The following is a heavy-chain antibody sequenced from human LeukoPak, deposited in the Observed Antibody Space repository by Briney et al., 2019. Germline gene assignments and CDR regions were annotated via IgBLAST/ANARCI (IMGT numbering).Heavy chain of an antibody. CDR2: INPNSGGT. D-gene: IGHD1-26*01. V-gene: IGHV1-2*02. CDR3: ARGQAIVGATGW. J-gene: IGHJ4*02. Sequence: ASVKVSCKASGYTFTSYYMHWVRQAPGQGLEWMGWINPNSGGTNYAQKFQGRVTMTRDTSISTAYMELSRLRSDDTAVYYCARGQAIVGATGWWGQGTLVTVSS. CDR1: GYTFTSYY.